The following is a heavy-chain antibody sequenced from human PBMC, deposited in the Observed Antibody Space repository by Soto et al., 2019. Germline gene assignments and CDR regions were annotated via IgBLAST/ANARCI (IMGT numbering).Heavy chain of an antibody. CDR1: GGSVSSGDYY. J-gene: IGHJ3*02. D-gene: IGHD3-3*01. V-gene: IGHV4-30-4*01. CDR3: AKTTGVTRVITIFGVAPRAFDI. CDR2: IYYSGST. Sequence: PSETLSLACTVSGGSVSSGDYYWRWLREPPGKCLEGIGYIYYSGSTYYNPSLKSRVTISVDTSKNQFSLKLSSVTAADTAVYYCAKTTGVTRVITIFGVAPRAFDIWGQGTMVTV.